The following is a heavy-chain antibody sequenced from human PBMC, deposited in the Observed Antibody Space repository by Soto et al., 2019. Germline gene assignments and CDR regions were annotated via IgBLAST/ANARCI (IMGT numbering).Heavy chain of an antibody. CDR1: GGSFKSGSYS. CDR3: AKDRTVAARNFDY. V-gene: IGHV4-61*01. J-gene: IGHJ4*02. D-gene: IGHD6-6*01. Sequence: SETLSLTCTVSGGSFKSGSYSWSWIRQPPGKGLEWIGYVYHTGRTSYNPSLKSRVSISMDTSKNQFSLNLDSVTAADTAVYYCAKDRTVAARNFDYWGQGTLVTVSS. CDR2: VYHTGRT.